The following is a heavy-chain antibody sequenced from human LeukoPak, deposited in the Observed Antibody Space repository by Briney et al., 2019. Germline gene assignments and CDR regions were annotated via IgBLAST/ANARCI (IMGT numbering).Heavy chain of an antibody. D-gene: IGHD3-22*01. CDR1: GGSISNYY. CDR2: IYSSGST. J-gene: IGHJ6*03. V-gene: IGHV4-4*07. CDR3: ANLYYDSTTRYNYYMDV. Sequence: SETLSLTCTVSGGSISNYYWSWLRQPAGKGLEWIGRIYSSGSTNYNPSLKSRVTMSVDTSKNQFSLKLSSVTAADTAVYYCANLYYDSTTRYNYYMDVWGKGTTVTVSS.